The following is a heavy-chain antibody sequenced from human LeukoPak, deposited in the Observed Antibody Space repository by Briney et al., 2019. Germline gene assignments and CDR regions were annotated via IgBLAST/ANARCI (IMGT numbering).Heavy chain of an antibody. V-gene: IGHV3-7*01. CDR1: RFAFNTYW. CDR3: ATLREHSGGSCFDY. D-gene: IGHD2-15*01. Sequence: GGSLRLSCAASRFAFNTYWMSWVRQAPGKGLEWVANIKQDGSEKFYVDSVKGRFTISRDNAKTSLYLQMNSLRAEDTAVYYCATLREHSGGSCFDYWGQGTLVTVSS. CDR2: IKQDGSEK. J-gene: IGHJ4*01.